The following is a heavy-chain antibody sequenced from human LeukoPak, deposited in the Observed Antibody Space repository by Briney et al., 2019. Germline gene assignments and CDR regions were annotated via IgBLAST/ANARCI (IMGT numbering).Heavy chain of an antibody. CDR1: GGSFSGYY. CDR3: ASHKMGHIVVVPVGCDY. D-gene: IGHD2-2*01. V-gene: IGHV4-34*01. Sequence: PSETLSLTCAVYGGSFSGYYWSWFRQPPGKGLEWIGEINHSGSTKYNPSLKSRVTISVDTSKSQFSLKVTSVTAADTAVYYCASHKMGHIVVVPVGCDYWGQGRLVTVS. J-gene: IGHJ4*02. CDR2: INHSGST.